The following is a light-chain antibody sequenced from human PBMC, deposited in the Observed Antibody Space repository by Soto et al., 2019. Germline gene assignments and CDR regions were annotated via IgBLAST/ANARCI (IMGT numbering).Light chain of an antibody. CDR2: DND. CDR3: ETWNSSLGFVV. CDR1: SSNIGSNS. V-gene: IGLV1-51*01. Sequence: QSVLTQPPSVSAAPRQKVTISCSGSSSNIGSNSVCWYQQLPGTAPKLVIYDNDKRPSGIPDRFSGSKSGTSATLGITGLECGDEADYYCETWNSSLGFVVFGGGTKLTV. J-gene: IGLJ2*01.